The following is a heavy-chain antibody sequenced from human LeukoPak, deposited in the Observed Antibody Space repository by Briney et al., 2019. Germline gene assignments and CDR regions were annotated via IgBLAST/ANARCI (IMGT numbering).Heavy chain of an antibody. J-gene: IGHJ4*02. CDR3: ARSRLLVAVPFDY. V-gene: IGHV3-64*01. CDR1: GFTFSSYA. D-gene: IGHD5-12*01. CDR2: ISSNGGST. Sequence: PGGSLRLSCAASGFTFSSYAMHWVRQAPGKGVEYVSAISSNGGSTYYANSVKGRFTISRDNSKNTVYLQMGSLRAEDMAVYYCARSRLLVAVPFDYWGQGTLVTVSS.